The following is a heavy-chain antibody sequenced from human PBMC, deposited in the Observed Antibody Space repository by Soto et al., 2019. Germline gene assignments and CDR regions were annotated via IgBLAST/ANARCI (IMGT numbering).Heavy chain of an antibody. V-gene: IGHV1-18*01. J-gene: IGHJ6*03. D-gene: IGHD3-3*01. CDR3: ARIYDFWSGYPYMDV. Sequence: ASVKVSCKASGYTFTSYGISWVRQAPGQGLERMGWISAYNGNTNYAQKLQGRVTMTTDTSTSTAYMELRSLRSDDTAVYYCARIYDFWSGYPYMDVWGKGTTVTVSS. CDR2: ISAYNGNT. CDR1: GYTFTSYG.